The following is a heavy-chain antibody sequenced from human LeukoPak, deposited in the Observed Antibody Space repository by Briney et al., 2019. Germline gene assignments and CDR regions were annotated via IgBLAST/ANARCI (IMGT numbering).Heavy chain of an antibody. D-gene: IGHD3-10*01. CDR3: AKDISGLPEYLQH. Sequence: GGSLRLSCTASGFTFNNYAMSWVRQAPGRGLEWVSGISASGGTIYYADSVKGRFTISRDSSKSTLHLQMNTLRAEDTAVYYCAKDISGLPEYLQHWGQGTLVTVSS. CDR1: GFTFNNYA. J-gene: IGHJ1*01. V-gene: IGHV3-23*01. CDR2: ISASGGTI.